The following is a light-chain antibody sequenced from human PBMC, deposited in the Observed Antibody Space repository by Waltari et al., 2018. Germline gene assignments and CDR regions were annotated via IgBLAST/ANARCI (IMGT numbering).Light chain of an antibody. J-gene: IGLJ2*01. Sequence: QSALTQPRSVSGSPGQSVTISCTGTSNNIGDSRYVSWYQQHPGKAPTVVVHEGNRRPPGVPDRFTPSKSGNTASLTISGLQAEDEGDYYCCSYAVGTYTWFFGGGTKLTVL. CDR2: EGN. V-gene: IGLV2-11*01. CDR1: SNNIGDSRY. CDR3: CSYAVGTYTWF.